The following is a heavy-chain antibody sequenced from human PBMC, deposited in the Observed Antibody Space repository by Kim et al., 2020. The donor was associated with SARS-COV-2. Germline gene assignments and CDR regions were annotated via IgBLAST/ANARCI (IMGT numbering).Heavy chain of an antibody. CDR1: GGSFSGYY. V-gene: IGHV4-34*01. Sequence: SETLSLTCAVYGGSFSGYYWSWIRQPPGKGLEWIGEINHSGSTNYNPSLKSRVTISVDTSKNQFSLKLSSVTAADTAVYYCARGLGDDYSNPRNKPFDYWGQGTLVTVSS. CDR3: ARGLGDDYSNPRNKPFDY. CDR2: INHSGST. J-gene: IGHJ4*02. D-gene: IGHD4-4*01.